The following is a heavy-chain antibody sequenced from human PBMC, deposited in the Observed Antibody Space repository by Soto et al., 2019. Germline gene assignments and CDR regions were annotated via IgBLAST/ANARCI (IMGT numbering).Heavy chain of an antibody. CDR1: GFTFSSYD. D-gene: IGHD5-12*01. J-gene: IGHJ4*02. Sequence: EVQLVESGGGLVQPGGSLRLSCAASGFTFSSYDMHWVRQATGKGLEWVSAIGTAGATYYPGSVKGRFTISRENAKNSLYLQMNSLRAEDTAVYYCARGDGYNYVDYWGQGTLVTVSS. V-gene: IGHV3-13*01. CDR3: ARGDGYNYVDY. CDR2: IGTAGAT.